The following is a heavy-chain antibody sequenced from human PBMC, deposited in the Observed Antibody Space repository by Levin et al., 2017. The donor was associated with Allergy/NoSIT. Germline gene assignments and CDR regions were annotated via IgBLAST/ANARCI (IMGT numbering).Heavy chain of an antibody. J-gene: IGHJ3*02. D-gene: IGHD6-19*01. Sequence: GESLKISCAASGFTFSSYAMHWVRQAPGKGLEWVAVISYDGSNKYYADSVKGRFTISRDNSKNTLYLQMNSLRAEDTAVYYCARGGHVSRIAVALAGAFDIWGQGTMVTVSS. V-gene: IGHV3-30-3*01. CDR2: ISYDGSNK. CDR1: GFTFSSYA. CDR3: ARGGHVSRIAVALAGAFDI.